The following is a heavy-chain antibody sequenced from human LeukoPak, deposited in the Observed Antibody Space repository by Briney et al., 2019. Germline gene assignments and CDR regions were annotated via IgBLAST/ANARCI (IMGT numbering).Heavy chain of an antibody. J-gene: IGHJ4*02. D-gene: IGHD6-19*01. CDR1: GYTFTGYY. Sequence: ASVKVSCKASGYTFTGYYMHWVRQAPGQGLEWMGWINPNSGGTNYAQKFQGRVTMTRDTSISTAYMELSRLRSADTAVYYCARVRRVAVGIDYWGQGTLVTVSS. CDR3: ARVRRVAVGIDY. CDR2: INPNSGGT. V-gene: IGHV1-2*02.